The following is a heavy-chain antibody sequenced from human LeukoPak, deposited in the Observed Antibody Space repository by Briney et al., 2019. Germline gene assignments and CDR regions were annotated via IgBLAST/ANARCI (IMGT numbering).Heavy chain of an antibody. D-gene: IGHD1-26*01. CDR3: ARSTMGARRRYDY. J-gene: IGHJ4*02. Sequence: ASVKVSCKASKDTLTIYDVNWVRQATGLGLEWMGWMNPNSGNTGYAQKFQGRVTMTMNSSIRTAYMELTSLTSEDTAVYYCARSTMGARRRYDYWGQGTLVTVSS. V-gene: IGHV1-8*01. CDR2: MNPNSGNT. CDR1: KDTLTIYD.